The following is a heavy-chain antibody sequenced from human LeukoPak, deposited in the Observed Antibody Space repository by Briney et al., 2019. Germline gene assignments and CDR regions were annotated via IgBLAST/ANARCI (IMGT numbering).Heavy chain of an antibody. CDR1: GFTFSSYS. CDR3: AREGSDGYNYDY. V-gene: IGHV3-21*01. CDR2: ISSSSSYI. J-gene: IGHJ4*02. Sequence: PGGSLRLTCAASGFTFSSYSVNWVRQAPGKGLEWVSSISSSSSYIYYADSVKGRFTISRDNAKNSLYLQMNSLRAEDTAVYYCAREGSDGYNYDYWGQGTLVTVSS. D-gene: IGHD5-24*01.